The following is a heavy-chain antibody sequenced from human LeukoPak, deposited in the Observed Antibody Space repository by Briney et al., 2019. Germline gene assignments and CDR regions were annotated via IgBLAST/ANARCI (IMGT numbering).Heavy chain of an antibody. D-gene: IGHD1-1*01. V-gene: IGHV4-59*01. CDR3: ARGERLGPDF. CDR1: GDSIIGYY. J-gene: IGHJ4*02. Sequence: SETLSLTCTVSGDSIIGYYWSWIRQPPGKGLEWIGYIHYSGSSNYNPSLQSRVTISVDTSRSHFSQKLSSATAADTAVYYCARGERLGPDFWGQGTLVTVSS. CDR2: IHYSGSS.